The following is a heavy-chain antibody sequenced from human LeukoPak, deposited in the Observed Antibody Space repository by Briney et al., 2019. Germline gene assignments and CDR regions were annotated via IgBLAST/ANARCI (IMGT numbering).Heavy chain of an antibody. Sequence: PGGSPRLSCAASGFTFSSYWMSWARQAPGKGLEWVANIKQDGSEKYYVDSVKGRFTISRDNAKNSLYLQMNSLRAEDTAVYYCARTKIAEYYFDYWGQGTLVTVSS. CDR1: GFTFSSYW. J-gene: IGHJ4*02. D-gene: IGHD2-21*01. CDR3: ARTKIAEYYFDY. V-gene: IGHV3-7*03. CDR2: IKQDGSEK.